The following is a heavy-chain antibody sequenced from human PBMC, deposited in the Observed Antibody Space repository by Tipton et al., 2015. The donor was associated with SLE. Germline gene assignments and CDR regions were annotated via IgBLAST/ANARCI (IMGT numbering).Heavy chain of an antibody. CDR3: ARWRDGYNRDAFDI. Sequence: TLSLTCTVSGGSISSGGYYWSWIRQHPGKGLEWIGYIYYSGSTNYNPSLKSRVTISVDTAKNEFSLKLSSVTAADTAVYYCARWRDGYNRDAFDIWGQGTMVTFSS. D-gene: IGHD5-24*01. CDR2: IYYSGST. V-gene: IGHV4-61*08. J-gene: IGHJ3*02. CDR1: GGSISSGGYY.